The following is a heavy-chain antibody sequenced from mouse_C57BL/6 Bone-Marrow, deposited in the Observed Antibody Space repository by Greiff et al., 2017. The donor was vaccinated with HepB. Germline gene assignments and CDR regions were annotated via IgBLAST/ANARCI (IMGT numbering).Heavy chain of an antibody. CDR3: YCGSSYY. CDR2: IDPSDSYT. J-gene: IGHJ2*01. CDR1: GYTFTSYW. Sequence: QVQLQQPGAELVKPGASVKLSCKASGYTFTSYWMQWVKQRPGQGLEWIGEIDPSDSYTNYNQKFKGKATLTVDTSSSTAYMQLSSLTSEDSAVYYCYCGSSYYWGQGTTLTVSS. V-gene: IGHV1-50*01. D-gene: IGHD1-1*01.